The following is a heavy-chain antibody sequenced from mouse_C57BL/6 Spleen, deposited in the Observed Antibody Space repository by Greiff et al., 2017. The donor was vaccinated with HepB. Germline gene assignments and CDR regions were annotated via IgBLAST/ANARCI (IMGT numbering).Heavy chain of an antibody. CDR3: AREGTVVANAMDY. J-gene: IGHJ4*01. CDR1: GYTFTSYW. V-gene: IGHV1-7*01. D-gene: IGHD1-1*01. CDR2: INPSSGYT. Sequence: QVQLKESGAELAKPGASVKLSCKASGYTFTSYWMHWVKQRPGQGLEWIGYINPSSGYTKYNQKFKDKATLTADKSSSTAYMQLSSLTYEDSAVYYCAREGTVVANAMDYWGQGTTVTVSS.